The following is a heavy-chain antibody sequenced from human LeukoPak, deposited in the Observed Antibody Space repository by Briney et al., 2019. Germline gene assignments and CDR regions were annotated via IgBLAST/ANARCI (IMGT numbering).Heavy chain of an antibody. CDR1: GGSISSYY. Sequence: PSETLSLTCTVSGGSISSYYWSWIRQPPGKGLEWIGYIYTSGSTNYNPSLKSRVTISVDTSKNQFSLKLSSVTAADTAVYYCAGTLTGDFDYWGQGTLVIVSS. D-gene: IGHD7-27*01. J-gene: IGHJ4*02. CDR3: AGTLTGDFDY. CDR2: IYTSGST. V-gene: IGHV4-4*09.